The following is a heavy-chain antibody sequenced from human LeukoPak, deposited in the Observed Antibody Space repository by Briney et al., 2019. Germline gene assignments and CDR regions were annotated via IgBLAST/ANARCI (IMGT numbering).Heavy chain of an antibody. CDR1: GFIFTNAW. CDR3: TTDRGISGTTDLDY. D-gene: IGHD1-20*01. CDR2: IRSKTVGGTT. J-gene: IGHJ4*02. V-gene: IGHV3-15*01. Sequence: GGSLRLSCAASGFIFTNAWMSWVRQTPGKGLEWVGRIRSKTVGGTTDYAAPVKGRFTVSRDDSKNTFYLEMNSLKTEDTAVYYCTTDRGISGTTDLDYWGQGTLVTVFS.